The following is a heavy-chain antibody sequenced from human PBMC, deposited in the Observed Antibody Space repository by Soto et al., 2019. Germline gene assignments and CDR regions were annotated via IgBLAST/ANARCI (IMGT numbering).Heavy chain of an antibody. CDR3: ARARIAAAGGGYYGMDV. CDR2: IIPIFGTA. CDR1: GGTFSSYA. J-gene: IGHJ6*02. D-gene: IGHD6-13*01. V-gene: IGHV1-69*13. Sequence: SVKVSCKASGGTFSSYAISWVRQAPGQGLEWMGGIIPIFGTANYAQKFQGRVTITADESTSTVYMELSSLRSEDTAVYYCARARIAAAGGGYYGMDVWGQGTTVTVSS.